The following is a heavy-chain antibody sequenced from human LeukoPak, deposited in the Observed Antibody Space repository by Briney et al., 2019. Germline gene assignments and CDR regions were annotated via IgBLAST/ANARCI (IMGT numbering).Heavy chain of an antibody. Sequence: GGSLRLSCAASGFTLGTYWMSWVRQAPGKGLEWVANIKEDGSERYHVDSVKGRFTISRDNAKNSLYLQMNSLRAEDTAVNYCVRGYDSTGYYGDDFWGQGTLVTVSS. D-gene: IGHD3-22*01. V-gene: IGHV3-7*04. CDR2: IKEDGSER. CDR3: VRGYDSTGYYGDDF. J-gene: IGHJ4*02. CDR1: GFTLGTYW.